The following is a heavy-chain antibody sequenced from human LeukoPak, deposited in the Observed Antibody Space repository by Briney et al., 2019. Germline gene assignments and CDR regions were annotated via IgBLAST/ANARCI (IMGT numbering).Heavy chain of an antibody. CDR1: GFTFSSYS. J-gene: IGHJ4*02. Sequence: GGSLRLSCAASGFTFSSYSTNWVRQAPGKGLEWVSSISSSSSYIYYADSVKGRFTISRDNAKNSLYLQMNSLRAEDTAVYYCARDLLRYFDWLQPLDYWGQGTLVTVSS. CDR2: ISSSSSYI. D-gene: IGHD3-9*01. CDR3: ARDLLRYFDWLQPLDY. V-gene: IGHV3-21*01.